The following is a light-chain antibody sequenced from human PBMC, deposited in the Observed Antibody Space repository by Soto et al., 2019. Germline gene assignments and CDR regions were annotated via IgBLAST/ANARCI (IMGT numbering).Light chain of an antibody. CDR3: SSYSGISNVGV. CDR2: EVN. J-gene: IGLJ1*01. CDR1: SSDVGGYKY. Sequence: QSALTQPPSASGSPGQTVTISCTGTSSDVGGYKYVSWYQQHPGKAPKLMIFEVNKRPSGVPDRFSGSKSGNTASLTVTGRLADEEADYYCSSYSGISNVGVFGTGTKVTVL. V-gene: IGLV2-8*01.